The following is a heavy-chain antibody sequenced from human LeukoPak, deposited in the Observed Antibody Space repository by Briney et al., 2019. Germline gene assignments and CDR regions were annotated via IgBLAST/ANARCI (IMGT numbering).Heavy chain of an antibody. V-gene: IGHV3-7*01. CDR2: IKQDGGEI. CDR3: ARDYYDSSGRFDY. Sequence: GGSLRLSCAASGFTLSNYWMSWVRQAPGKGLEWVASIKQDGGEIHYVDSVKGRFIISRDNAKNSLYLQMNNLRSEDTAVYYCARDYYDSSGRFDYWGQGTLVTVSS. CDR1: GFTLSNYW. J-gene: IGHJ4*02. D-gene: IGHD3-22*01.